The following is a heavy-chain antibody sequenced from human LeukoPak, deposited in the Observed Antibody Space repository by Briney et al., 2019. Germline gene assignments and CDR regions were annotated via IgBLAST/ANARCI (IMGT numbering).Heavy chain of an antibody. CDR1: GGSISSGDYY. D-gene: IGHD3-22*01. Sequence: SQTLSLTCTVSGGSISSGDYYWSWIRQPPGKGLEWIGYIYYSGSTYYNPSLKSRVAISVDTSKNQFSPKLSSVTAADTAVYYCARGGEYYDSSGYPYFDYWGQGTLVTVSS. V-gene: IGHV4-30-4*08. CDR2: IYYSGST. CDR3: ARGGEYYDSSGYPYFDY. J-gene: IGHJ4*02.